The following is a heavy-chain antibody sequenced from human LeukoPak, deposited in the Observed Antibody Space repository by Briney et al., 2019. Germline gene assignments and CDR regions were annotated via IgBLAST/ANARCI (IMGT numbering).Heavy chain of an antibody. J-gene: IGHJ4*02. CDR2: ISGSGGST. Sequence: TGGSLRLSCAASGFTFSSYAMSWVRQAPGKGPEWVSAISGSGGSTYYADSVKGRFTISRDNSKNTLYLQMNSLRAEDTAVYYCAKDPDYDILTGYYSSYYFDYWGQGTLVTVSS. CDR3: AKDPDYDILTGYYSSYYFDY. V-gene: IGHV3-23*01. D-gene: IGHD3-9*01. CDR1: GFTFSSYA.